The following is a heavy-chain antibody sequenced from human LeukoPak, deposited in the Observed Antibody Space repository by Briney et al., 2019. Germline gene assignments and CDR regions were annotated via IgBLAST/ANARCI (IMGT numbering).Heavy chain of an antibody. Sequence: GGSLRLSCAASGFSFSTFAMTWVRQVPGKGLEWVSAISGSASGGYTVYADSVKGRFTISKDNSKNTLFLQMNSLRVEDTALYFCAKDVPASGWRGFDSWGQGTLVTVSS. CDR3: AKDVPASGWRGFDS. V-gene: IGHV3-23*01. J-gene: IGHJ4*02. CDR2: ISGSASGGYT. D-gene: IGHD6-19*01. CDR1: GFSFSTFA.